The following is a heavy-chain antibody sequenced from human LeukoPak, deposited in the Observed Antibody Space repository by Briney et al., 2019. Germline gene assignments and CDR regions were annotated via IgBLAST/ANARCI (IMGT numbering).Heavy chain of an antibody. V-gene: IGHV3-23*01. Sequence: PGRSLTLSCAASGFNFNDYAMTWVRQAPGKGLEWVSGITGGSGNRDYGDSVKGRFTISRDNSKSTLFLQMSGLRVEDTAIYYCASVLSGWELGSDDYWGQGTMVTVSS. CDR3: ASVLSGWELGSDDY. D-gene: IGHD1-26*01. CDR2: ITGGSGNR. J-gene: IGHJ3*01. CDR1: GFNFNDYA.